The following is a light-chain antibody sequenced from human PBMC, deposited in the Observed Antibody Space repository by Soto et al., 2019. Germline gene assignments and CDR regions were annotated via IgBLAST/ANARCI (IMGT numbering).Light chain of an antibody. V-gene: IGKV3-15*01. Sequence: EIVMTHSIAPLCGCTRERAALSSGASQSVSSNLAWYQQKPGQAPRLLIYGASTRATGIPDRFSGSGSGTDFALTITRLQPEDFAVYYCKQYNDRLWTFGQGTKVDIK. CDR3: KQYNDRLWT. CDR1: QSVSSN. J-gene: IGKJ1*01. CDR2: GAS.